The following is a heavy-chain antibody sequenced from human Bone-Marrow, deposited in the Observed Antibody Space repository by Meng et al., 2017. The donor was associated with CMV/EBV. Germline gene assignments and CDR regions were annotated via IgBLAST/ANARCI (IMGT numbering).Heavy chain of an antibody. CDR1: GFTFSSYA. CDR3: ARDGACINGVCSYTF. Sequence: GESLKISCAASGFTFSSYAMHWVRQAPGKGLEWVAVISYDGSNKYYADSVKGRFTISRDNSKNTLYMQMNSPRVEDTAVFYWARDGACINGVCSYTFWGQGTMVTVSS. CDR2: ISYDGSNK. D-gene: IGHD2-8*01. V-gene: IGHV3-30-3*01. J-gene: IGHJ3*01.